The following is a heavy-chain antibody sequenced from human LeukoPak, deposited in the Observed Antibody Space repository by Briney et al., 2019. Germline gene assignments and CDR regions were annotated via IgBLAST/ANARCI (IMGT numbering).Heavy chain of an antibody. CDR1: GFTFSTYA. CDR3: ARMYSSSSEPSFDY. J-gene: IGHJ4*02. Sequence: GGSLRLSCAASGFTFSTYAMHWVRQAPGKGLEWVAVISYDGSNKYYADSVKGRFTISRDNSKNTLYLQMNSLRAEDTAVYYCARMYSSSSEPSFDYWGQGTLVTVSS. D-gene: IGHD6-6*01. V-gene: IGHV3-30-3*01. CDR2: ISYDGSNK.